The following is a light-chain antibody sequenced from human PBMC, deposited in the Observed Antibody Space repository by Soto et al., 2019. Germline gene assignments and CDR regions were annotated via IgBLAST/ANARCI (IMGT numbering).Light chain of an antibody. CDR1: QSVSSTS. V-gene: IGKV3-20*01. Sequence: EVVLTQSPGTLSLSPGERVTILCLASQSVSSTSVAWYQQKPGQTPRLLIYGASSRATGTPDRISGGGSGTHFTLTISRLEPEDFAVYYCQHYVTSSITFGQGTRLEIK. CDR3: QHYVTSSIT. CDR2: GAS. J-gene: IGKJ5*01.